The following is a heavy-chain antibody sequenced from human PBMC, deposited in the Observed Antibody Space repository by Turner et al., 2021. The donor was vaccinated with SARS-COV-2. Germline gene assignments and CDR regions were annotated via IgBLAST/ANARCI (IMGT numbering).Heavy chain of an antibody. CDR2: ISAYNGNT. Sequence: QVQLVQSGAEVKKPGASVKVSCKAPGYTFTSYGISWVRQAPGQGLEWMGWISAYNGNTNYAQKLQGRVTMTTDTPTSTAYMELRSLRSDDTAVYYCARDRPSAATFLNFDYWGQGTLVTVSS. V-gene: IGHV1-18*04. CDR3: ARDRPSAATFLNFDY. D-gene: IGHD2-2*01. CDR1: GYTFTSYG. J-gene: IGHJ4*02.